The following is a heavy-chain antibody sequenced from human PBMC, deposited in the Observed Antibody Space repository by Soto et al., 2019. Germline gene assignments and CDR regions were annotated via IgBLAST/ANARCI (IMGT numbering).Heavy chain of an antibody. CDR1: GGSVSDKTYY. CDR2: VYYSGTT. Sequence: SETLSLTCSVSGGSVSDKTYYWSWIRQPPGKRLEWIGYVYYSGTTNYNPSLKSRVTISVDLSKNRFSLRLNSVTTADTALYYCARTTAVPNTLRSRYFFDYWGQGTLVTVSS. CDR3: ARTTAVPNTLRSRYFFDY. V-gene: IGHV4-61*01. J-gene: IGHJ4*02. D-gene: IGHD4-17*01.